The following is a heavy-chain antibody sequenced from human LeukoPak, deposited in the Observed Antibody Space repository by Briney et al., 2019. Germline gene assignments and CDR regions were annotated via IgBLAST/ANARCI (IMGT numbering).Heavy chain of an antibody. CDR1: GGPITTYY. Sequence: SETLSLTCTVSGGPITTYYLSWIRQSAGMGLEWIGRISGSGVITYNPSLKSRVTISVDTSKNQVSLRLSSVTAADTAVYYCARSIHLAGGYFYWGQGTLVTVSS. CDR2: ISGSGVI. CDR3: ARSIHLAGGYFY. J-gene: IGHJ4*02. D-gene: IGHD5-18*01. V-gene: IGHV4-4*07.